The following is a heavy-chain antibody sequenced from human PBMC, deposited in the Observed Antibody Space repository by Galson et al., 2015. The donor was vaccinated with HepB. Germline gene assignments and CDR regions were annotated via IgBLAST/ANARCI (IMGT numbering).Heavy chain of an antibody. CDR3: ARGLSWGRYFDWLSNYYYYGMDV. V-gene: IGHV3-30-3*01. Sequence: SLRLSCAASGFTFSSYAMHWVRQAPGKGLEWVAVISYDGSNKYYADSVKGRFTISRDNSKNTLYLQMNSLRAEDTAVYYCARGLSWGRYFDWLSNYYYYGMDVWGQGTMVTVSS. CDR2: ISYDGSNK. D-gene: IGHD3-9*01. CDR1: GFTFSSYA. J-gene: IGHJ6*02.